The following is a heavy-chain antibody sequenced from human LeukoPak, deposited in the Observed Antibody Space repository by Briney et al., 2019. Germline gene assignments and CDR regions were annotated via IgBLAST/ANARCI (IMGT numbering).Heavy chain of an antibody. CDR2: ISGSGGST. V-gene: IGHV3-23*01. Sequence: GGSLRLSCAASGFTFSSYAMSWVRQAPGKGLEWVSAISGSGGSTYYADSVKGRFTISGDNSKNTLYLQMNSLRAEDTAVYYCAKERYSSSWYKTFDYWGQGTLVTVSS. D-gene: IGHD6-13*01. CDR3: AKERYSSSWYKTFDY. J-gene: IGHJ4*02. CDR1: GFTFSSYA.